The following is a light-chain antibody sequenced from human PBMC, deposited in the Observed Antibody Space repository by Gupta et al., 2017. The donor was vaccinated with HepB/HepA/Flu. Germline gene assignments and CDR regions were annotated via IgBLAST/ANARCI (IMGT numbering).Light chain of an antibody. Sequence: QSVLTQPPSVSGAPAQTVTISCTGSSPNIGAGYDVHWYQQLPGTAPKHLIYANSNRPSGVPDRFSGSKSGTSASLAITGLQAEDEADYYCQSYDSSLSGYVFGGGTKLTVL. CDR3: QSYDSSLSGYV. CDR1: SPNIGAGYD. CDR2: ANS. V-gene: IGLV1-40*01. J-gene: IGLJ3*02.